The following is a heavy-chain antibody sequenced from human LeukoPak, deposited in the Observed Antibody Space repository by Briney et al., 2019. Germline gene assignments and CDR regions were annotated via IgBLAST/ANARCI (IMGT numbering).Heavy chain of an antibody. CDR2: VYYSGST. J-gene: IGHJ5*02. Sequence: PSETLSLTCTVSSGSIGSSSNYWGGIRQAPGKGLEWIGNVYYSGSTWYNPSRKSRVTISVYTSKNQFSLKLRSVTTADTAIYYCARASFNVVFGNWFDPWGQGTLVTVTS. V-gene: IGHV4-39*01. D-gene: IGHD2-8*01. CDR1: SGSIGSSSNY. CDR3: ARASFNVVFGNWFDP.